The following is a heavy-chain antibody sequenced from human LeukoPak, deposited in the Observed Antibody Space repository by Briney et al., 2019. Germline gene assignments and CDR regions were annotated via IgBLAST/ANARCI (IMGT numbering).Heavy chain of an antibody. J-gene: IGHJ5*02. V-gene: IGHV3-23*01. Sequence: GGSLRLSCAASGFTFSSYAMSWVRQAPGKGLEWVSAISGSGGSTYYADSVKGRFTISRGNSKNTLYLQMNSLRAEDTAVYYCATRYYYGSGSYYTYNWFDPWGQGTLVTVSS. CDR2: ISGSGGST. D-gene: IGHD3-10*01. CDR1: GFTFSSYA. CDR3: ATRYYYGSGSYYTYNWFDP.